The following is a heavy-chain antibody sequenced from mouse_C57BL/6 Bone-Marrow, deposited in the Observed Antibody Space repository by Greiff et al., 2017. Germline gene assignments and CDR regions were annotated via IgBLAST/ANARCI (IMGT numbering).Heavy chain of an antibody. J-gene: IGHJ3*01. D-gene: IGHD2-1*01. CDR2: ISYDGSN. CDR3: ARDLGGNLFAY. Sequence: VQLKESGPGLVKPSQSLSLTCSVTGYSITSGYYWNWIRQFPGNKLEWMGYISYDGSNNSNPSLKNRISITRDTSKNQFFLKLNSVTTEDTATYYCARDLGGNLFAYWGQGTLVTVSA. CDR1: GYSITSGYY. V-gene: IGHV3-6*01.